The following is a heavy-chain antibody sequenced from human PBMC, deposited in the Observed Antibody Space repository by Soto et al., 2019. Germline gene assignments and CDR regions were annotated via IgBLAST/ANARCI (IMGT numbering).Heavy chain of an antibody. CDR3: EQILESSVWLRGRFDS. CDR1: GFTFSTYA. Sequence: EVQLLESGGGLVQPGGSLRLSCAVSGFTFSTYAMSWVRQAPGKGLEWISAISGSGGTTYYGDSVKGRLTISRDNSKNTLYLQMNSLRAEDTAVYYCEQILESSVWLRGRFDSWGQGTLVTVSS. CDR2: ISGSGGTT. D-gene: IGHD6-19*01. J-gene: IGHJ4*02. V-gene: IGHV3-23*01.